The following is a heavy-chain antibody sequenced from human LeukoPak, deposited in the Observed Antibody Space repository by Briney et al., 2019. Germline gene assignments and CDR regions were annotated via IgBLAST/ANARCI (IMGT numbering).Heavy chain of an antibody. Sequence: GGSLRLSYAASGFTFSSYGMHWVRRAPGKGLEWVAVISYDGSNKYYADSVKGRFTISRDNSENTLYLQMNSLRAEDTAVYYCAKDYYDSSGYRKLDYWGQGALVTVSS. V-gene: IGHV3-30*18. CDR1: GFTFSSYG. CDR3: AKDYYDSSGYRKLDY. CDR2: ISYDGSNK. J-gene: IGHJ4*02. D-gene: IGHD3-22*01.